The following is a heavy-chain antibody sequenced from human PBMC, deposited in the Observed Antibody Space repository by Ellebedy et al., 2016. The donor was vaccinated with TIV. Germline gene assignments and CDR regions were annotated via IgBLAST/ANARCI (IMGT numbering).Heavy chain of an antibody. V-gene: IGHV1-8*01. J-gene: IGHJ4*02. CDR1: GYSFSDYD. CDR2: FNPNTGNT. CDR3: ARTDYGGNIEFHFDS. D-gene: IGHD4-23*01. Sequence: ASVKVSCKASGYSFSDYDINWVRQATGQGLEWMGWFNPNTGNTGSAQKFQGRVTMTRNTSLNTAYMELSSLRSEETAVYYCARTDYGGNIEFHFDSWGQGTLVTVSS.